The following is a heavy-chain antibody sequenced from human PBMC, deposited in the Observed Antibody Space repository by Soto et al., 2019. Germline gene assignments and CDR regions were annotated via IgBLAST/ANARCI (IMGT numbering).Heavy chain of an antibody. V-gene: IGHV3-30*18. Sequence: GGSLRLSCAASGFTFSSYGMHWVRQAPGKGLEWVAVISYDGSNKYYADSVKGRFTISRDNSKNTLYLQMNSPRAEDTAVYYCAKESTIFGVVSPIDYWGQGTLVTVSS. D-gene: IGHD3-3*01. J-gene: IGHJ4*02. CDR3: AKESTIFGVVSPIDY. CDR2: ISYDGSNK. CDR1: GFTFSSYG.